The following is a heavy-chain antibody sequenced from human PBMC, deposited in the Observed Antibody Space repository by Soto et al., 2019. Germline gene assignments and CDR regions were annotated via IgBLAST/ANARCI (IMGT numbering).Heavy chain of an antibody. D-gene: IGHD5-18*01. Sequence: SETLSLTCAAYGGSFSGYYWSWIRQPPGKGLEWIGEINHSGSTNYNPSLKSRVTISVDTSKNQFSLKLSSVTAADTAVYYCARLRGYSYGARRYGMDVWGQGTTVTVSS. J-gene: IGHJ6*02. V-gene: IGHV4-34*01. CDR1: GGSFSGYY. CDR3: ARLRGYSYGARRYGMDV. CDR2: INHSGST.